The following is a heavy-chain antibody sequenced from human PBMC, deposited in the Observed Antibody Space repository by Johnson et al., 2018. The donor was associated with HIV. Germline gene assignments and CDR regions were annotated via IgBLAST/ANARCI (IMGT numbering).Heavy chain of an antibody. V-gene: IGHV3-7*04. D-gene: IGHD3-22*01. CDR3: ARVFYYDSNDGFDI. CDR1: GFTFSSYW. Sequence: VQLVESGGGVVQPGRSLRLSCAASGFTFSSYWMSWVRQAPGKGLEWVANIKQDGSEKYYADSVKGRFTISRDSSKNMLYLQMNSLRTEDTAVYYCARVFYYDSNDGFDIWGQGTRVTVSS. CDR2: IKQDGSEK. J-gene: IGHJ3*02.